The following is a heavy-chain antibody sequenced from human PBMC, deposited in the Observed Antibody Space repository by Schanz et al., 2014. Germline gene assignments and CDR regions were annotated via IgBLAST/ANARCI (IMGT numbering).Heavy chain of an antibody. CDR3: ARGGYSYALSAFDI. CDR1: GITFSTYV. D-gene: IGHD5-18*01. CDR2: IIPVLAIA. V-gene: IGHV1-69*09. Sequence: QVQLVQSGAEVKKPGASVKVSCKASGITFSTYVVVCVRQAPGQGLEWMGRIIPVLAIADYAQKFQGRVTMTTDTSTSTSYMDLRSLRSDDTAVYYCARGGYSYALSAFDIWGQGTMVTVSS. J-gene: IGHJ3*02.